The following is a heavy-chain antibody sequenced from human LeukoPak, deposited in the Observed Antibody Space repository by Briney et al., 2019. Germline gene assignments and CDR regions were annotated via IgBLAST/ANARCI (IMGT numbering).Heavy chain of an antibody. Sequence: GASVKVSCKASGYTFTSYGISWVRQAPGQGLEWMGWISAYDGNTNYAQKLQGRVTMTTDTSTSTAYMELRSLRSDDTAVYYCARDLRSGIYSSGWYVGNSAGYWGQGTLVTVSS. CDR2: ISAYDGNT. D-gene: IGHD6-19*01. CDR1: GYTFTSYG. V-gene: IGHV1-18*01. J-gene: IGHJ4*02. CDR3: ARDLRSGIYSSGWYVGNSAGY.